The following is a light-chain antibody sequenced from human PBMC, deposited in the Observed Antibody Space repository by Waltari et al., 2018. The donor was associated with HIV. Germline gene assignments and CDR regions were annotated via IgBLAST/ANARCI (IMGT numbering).Light chain of an antibody. Sequence: QSVLTQPPSPSGTPGQRVTISRSGRSSNIGGNTVHWYQNLPGTAPTPPISTNNQRPLGVPDRFADSKSGPSASLAISGLQSEDEADYYCAVWDDSLNGWLFGGGTKLTVL. J-gene: IGLJ2*01. CDR2: TNN. CDR1: SSNIGGNT. CDR3: AVWDDSLNGWL. V-gene: IGLV1-44*01.